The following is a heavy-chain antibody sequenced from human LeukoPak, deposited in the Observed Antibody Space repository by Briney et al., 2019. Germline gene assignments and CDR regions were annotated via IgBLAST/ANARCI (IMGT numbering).Heavy chain of an antibody. CDR3: AKLDRLYDSSGYHPFDY. J-gene: IGHJ4*02. D-gene: IGHD3-22*01. CDR1: GFTFSSYA. CDR2: ISYDGSNK. V-gene: IGHV3-30-3*02. Sequence: GRSLRLSCAASGFTFSSYAMHWVRQAPGKGLEWVAVISYDGSNKYYADSVKGRFTISRDNSKNTLYLQMNSLRAEDTAVYYCAKLDRLYDSSGYHPFDYWGQGILVTVSS.